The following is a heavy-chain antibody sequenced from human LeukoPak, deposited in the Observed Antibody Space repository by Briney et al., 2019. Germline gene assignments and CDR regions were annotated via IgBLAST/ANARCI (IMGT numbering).Heavy chain of an antibody. D-gene: IGHD1-1*01. CDR2: INPNSGDT. Sequence: ASVKVSCKASGYTITGYYIHWVRQAPGQGLEWMGWINPNSGDTNYAQKFQGRLTMTRDTSINTAFTELSRLRSDDTAVYYCARDRHWNQGNFDYWGQGTLVTVSS. CDR1: GYTITGYY. V-gene: IGHV1-2*02. CDR3: ARDRHWNQGNFDY. J-gene: IGHJ4*02.